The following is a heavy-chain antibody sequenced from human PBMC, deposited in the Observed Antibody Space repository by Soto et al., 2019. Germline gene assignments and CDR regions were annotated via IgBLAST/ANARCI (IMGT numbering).Heavy chain of an antibody. CDR3: ARVRTTGTKTPYDYYYMDV. V-gene: IGHV3-11*01. Sequence: GGSLRLSCAASGFTFSDYYMSWIRQAPGKGLEWVSYISSSGSTIYYADSVKGRFTISRDNAKNSLYLQMNSLRGEDTAVYYCARVRTTGTKTPYDYYYMDVWGKGTTVTVSS. D-gene: IGHD1-1*01. CDR1: GFTFSDYY. J-gene: IGHJ6*03. CDR2: ISSSGSTI.